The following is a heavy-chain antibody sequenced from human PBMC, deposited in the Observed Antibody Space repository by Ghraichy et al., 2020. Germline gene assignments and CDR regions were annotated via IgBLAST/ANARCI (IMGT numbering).Heavy chain of an antibody. V-gene: IGHV3-7*01. Sequence: GESLNISCAASGFTFSSYWMSWVRQAPGKGLEWVANIKQDGSEKYYVDSVKGRFTISRDNAKNSLYLQMNSLRAEDTAVYYCARDQWVQDSSSYWFDPWGQGTLVTVSS. J-gene: IGHJ5*02. CDR1: GFTFSSYW. D-gene: IGHD6-6*01. CDR3: ARDQWVQDSSSYWFDP. CDR2: IKQDGSEK.